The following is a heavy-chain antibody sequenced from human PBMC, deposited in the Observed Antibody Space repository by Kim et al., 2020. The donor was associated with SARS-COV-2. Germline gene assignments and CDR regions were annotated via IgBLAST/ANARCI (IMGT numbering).Heavy chain of an antibody. CDR1: GYSFTSYW. V-gene: IGHV5-10-1*01. D-gene: IGHD2-15*01. Sequence: GESLKISCKGSGYSFTSYWISWVRQMPGKCLEWMGRIDPSDSYTNYSPSFQGHVTISADKSISTAYLQWSSLKASDTAMYYCARQEINCSGGSCYSEFDYWGQGTLVTVSS. CDR3: ARQEINCSGGSCYSEFDY. CDR2: IDPSDSYT. J-gene: IGHJ4*02.